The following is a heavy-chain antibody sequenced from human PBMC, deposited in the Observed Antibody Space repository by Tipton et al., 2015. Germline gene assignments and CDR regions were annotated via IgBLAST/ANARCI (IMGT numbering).Heavy chain of an antibody. D-gene: IGHD3-22*01. CDR1: GVSISSRGYY. CDR3: ASSNYYDTCWY. J-gene: IGHJ4*02. V-gene: IGHV4-39*01. CDR2: IYSNGHT. Sequence: TLSLTCSVSGVSISSRGYYWGWIRQPPGKGLEWIGTIYSNGHTFYNPSLESRLTMSLDTSKNQFNLNLSSVTAADRAVYYCASSNYYDTCWYWGQGTLVTVSS.